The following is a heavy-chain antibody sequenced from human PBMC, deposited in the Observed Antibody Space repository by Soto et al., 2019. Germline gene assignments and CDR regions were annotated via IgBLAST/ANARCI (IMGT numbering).Heavy chain of an antibody. J-gene: IGHJ6*03. CDR2: ISWNSGSI. Sequence: PGGSLRLSCAASGFTFDDYAMHWVRQAPGKGLEWVSGISWNSGSIGYADSVKGRFTISRDNAKNSLYLQMNSLRAEDTALYYCAKGPGTDYYYYYMDVWGKGTTVTVSS. V-gene: IGHV3-9*01. CDR3: AKGPGTDYYYYYMDV. CDR1: GFTFDDYA.